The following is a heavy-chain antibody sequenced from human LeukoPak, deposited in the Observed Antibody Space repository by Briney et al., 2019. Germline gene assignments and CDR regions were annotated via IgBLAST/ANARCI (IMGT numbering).Heavy chain of an antibody. CDR1: GGSFSGYY. V-gene: IGHV4-59*08. D-gene: IGHD6-13*01. CDR2: IYYSGST. CDR3: ARLEAAAGTIDY. Sequence: SETLSLTCAVYGGSFSGYYWSWIRQPPGKGLEWIGYIYYSGSTNYNPSLKSRVTISVDTSKNQFSLKLSSVTAADTAVYYCARLEAAAGTIDYWGQGTLVTVYS. J-gene: IGHJ4*02.